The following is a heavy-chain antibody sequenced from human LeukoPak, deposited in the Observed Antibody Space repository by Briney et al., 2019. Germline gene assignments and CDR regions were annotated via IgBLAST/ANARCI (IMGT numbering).Heavy chain of an antibody. Sequence: PGGSLRLSCAASGFTFSSYSMNWVRQAPGKGLEWVSYISSSSSTIYYADSVKGRFTISRDNAKNSLYLQMNSLRAEDTAVYYCARDPVVVVPAADYFDYWGQGTLVTVSS. CDR2: ISSSSSTI. CDR3: ARDPVVVVPAADYFDY. CDR1: GFTFSSYS. D-gene: IGHD2-2*01. V-gene: IGHV3-48*01. J-gene: IGHJ4*02.